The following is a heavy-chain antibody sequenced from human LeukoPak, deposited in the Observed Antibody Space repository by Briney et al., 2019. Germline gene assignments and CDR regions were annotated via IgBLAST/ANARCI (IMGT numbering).Heavy chain of an antibody. CDR2: IYYSGST. J-gene: IGHJ4*02. D-gene: IGHD4-17*01. V-gene: IGHV4-59*12. CDR3: ARNGYYSVDY. Sequence: SETLSLTYTVSGGSISSYYWSWIRQPPGKGLEWIGYIYYSGSTNYNPSLKSRVTISVDTSKNQLSLKLDSVTATDTAIYYCARNGYYSVDYWGQGTLVTVSS. CDR1: GGSISSYY.